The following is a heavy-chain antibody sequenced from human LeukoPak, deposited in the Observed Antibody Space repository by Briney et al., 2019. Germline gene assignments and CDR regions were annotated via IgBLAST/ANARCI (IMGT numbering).Heavy chain of an antibody. CDR3: ARGAYYYGSGSYYSPFDY. J-gene: IGHJ4*02. Sequence: PSETLSLTCTVSGGSISSGGYYWSWIRQPPGKGLEWIGYIYCSGSTYYNPSLKSRVTISVDTSKNQFSLKLSSVTAADTAVYYCARGAYYYGSGSYYSPFDYWGQGTLVTVSS. V-gene: IGHV4-30-4*08. CDR2: IYCSGST. CDR1: GGSISSGGYY. D-gene: IGHD3-10*01.